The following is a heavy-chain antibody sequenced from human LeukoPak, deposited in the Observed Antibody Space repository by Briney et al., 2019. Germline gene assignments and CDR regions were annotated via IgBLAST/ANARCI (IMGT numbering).Heavy chain of an antibody. V-gene: IGHV3-30*04. CDR1: GFTFSSYA. CDR3: ARHVTLVVPFDL. J-gene: IGHJ2*01. Sequence: GGSLRLSCAASGFTFSSYAMHWVRQAPGKGLEGVAVISYDGSNKYYADSVKGRFTISRDNSKNTLYLQMNSLRAEDTAVYYCARHVTLVVPFDLWGRGTLVTVSS. D-gene: IGHD2-15*01. CDR2: ISYDGSNK.